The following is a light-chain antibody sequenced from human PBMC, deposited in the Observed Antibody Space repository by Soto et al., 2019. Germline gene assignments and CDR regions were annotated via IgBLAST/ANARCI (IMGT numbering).Light chain of an antibody. CDR2: DAF. J-gene: IGKJ2*01. Sequence: DIQMTQSPSTLSASVGDRVTITCRASQSISSWLAWYQQKPGKAPKLLIYDAFSLESGVPSTFSGSGSGTAFTLTISSLQPDDFATYYCQQYNSYSYSFGQGTKLEIK. CDR3: QQYNSYSYS. CDR1: QSISSW. V-gene: IGKV1-5*01.